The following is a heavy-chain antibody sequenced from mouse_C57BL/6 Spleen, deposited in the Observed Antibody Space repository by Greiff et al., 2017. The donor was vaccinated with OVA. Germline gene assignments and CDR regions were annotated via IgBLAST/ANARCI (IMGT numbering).Heavy chain of an antibody. CDR2: INPGSGGT. J-gene: IGHJ2*01. V-gene: IGHV1-54*01. D-gene: IGHD5-5*01. CDR3: ARASSYLALDY. Sequence: VQLQQSGAELVRPGTSVKVSCKASGYAFTNYLIEWVKQRPGQGLEWIGVINPGSGGTTYNEKFKGKATLTADKSSSTAYMQLSSLTSEDSAVYFCARASSYLALDYWGQGTTLTVSS. CDR1: GYAFTNYL.